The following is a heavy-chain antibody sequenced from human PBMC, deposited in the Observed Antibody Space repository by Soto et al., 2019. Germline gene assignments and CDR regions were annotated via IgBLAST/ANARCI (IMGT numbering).Heavy chain of an antibody. CDR2: INHSGRT. J-gene: IGHJ3*02. CDR3: ARRPDGFDI. Sequence: QVQLQQWGAGLLKPSETLSLTCAVSGGSTSGYLWNWIRQPPGKGLEWIGQINHSGRTDYNPSLRGRVTISLDTSQNHCSLKLNSVTAADTSLYYCARRPDGFDIWGQGTMVTVSS. CDR1: GGSTSGYL. D-gene: IGHD6-6*01. V-gene: IGHV4-34*02.